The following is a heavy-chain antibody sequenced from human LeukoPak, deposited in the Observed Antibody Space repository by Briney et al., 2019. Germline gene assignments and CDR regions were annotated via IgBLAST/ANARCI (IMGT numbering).Heavy chain of an antibody. J-gene: IGHJ4*02. CDR3: VATIRHGGSDYFDY. V-gene: IGHV3-15*01. Sequence: GGSLRLSCAASGFTFSNAWMSWVRQAPGKGLEWAGRIKSKTDGGTTDYAAPVKGRFTSSRDDSKNTLYLQMNSLKTEDTAVYYAVATIRHGGSDYFDYWGQGTLVTVSS. CDR1: GFTFSNAW. D-gene: IGHD5-12*01. CDR2: IKSKTDGGTT.